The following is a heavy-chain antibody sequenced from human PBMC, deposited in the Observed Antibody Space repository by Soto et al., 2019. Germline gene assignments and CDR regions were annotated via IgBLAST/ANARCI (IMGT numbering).Heavy chain of an antibody. Sequence: SETLSLTCTVSGGSISSGGYYWSWIRQHPGKGLEWIGYIYYSGSTYYNPSLKSRVTISVDTSKNQFSLKLSSVTAADTAVYYFARSFGVAAAGPFDYWGQGTLVTVS. J-gene: IGHJ4*02. V-gene: IGHV4-31*03. CDR2: IYYSGST. D-gene: IGHD6-13*01. CDR1: GGSISSGGYY. CDR3: ARSFGVAAAGPFDY.